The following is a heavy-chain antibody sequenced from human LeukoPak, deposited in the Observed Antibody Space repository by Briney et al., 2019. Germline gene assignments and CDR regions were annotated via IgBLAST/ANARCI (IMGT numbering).Heavy chain of an antibody. J-gene: IGHJ4*02. CDR1: GGSISSSSYY. CDR2: IYYSGCT. Sequence: SETLSLTCTVSGGSISSSSYYWGWIRQPPGKGLEWIGSIYYSGCTYYNPSLKSRVTISVDTSKNQFSLKLSSVTAADTAVYYCASDNSSSSVYWGQGTLVTVSS. D-gene: IGHD6-13*01. V-gene: IGHV4-39*01. CDR3: ASDNSSSSVY.